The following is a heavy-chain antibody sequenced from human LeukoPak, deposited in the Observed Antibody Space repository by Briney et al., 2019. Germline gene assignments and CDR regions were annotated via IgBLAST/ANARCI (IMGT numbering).Heavy chain of an antibody. CDR2: IYYSGST. J-gene: IGHJ6*03. CDR3: ARSPYYMDV. V-gene: IGHV4-59*01. CDR1: GGSISSYY. Sequence: SETLSLTCTVSGGSISSYYWSWIRQPPGKGLEWIGYIYYSGSTNYNPSLKSRVTISMDTSKNQFSLKLSSVAAADTAVYYCARSPYYMDVCGKGTTVTVSS.